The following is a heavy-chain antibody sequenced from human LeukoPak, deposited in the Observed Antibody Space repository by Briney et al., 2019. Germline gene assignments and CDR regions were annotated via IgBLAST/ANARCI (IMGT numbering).Heavy chain of an antibody. CDR1: GFGFSDYY. CDR2: ISSSGSTK. CDR3: ARDYNILTDDY. Sequence: GGSLRLSCAASGFGFSDYYMTWIRQAPGKGLEWISYISSSGSTKYYADSVEGRFTISRDNTKNSLYLQMNSLRAEDTAVYYCARDYNILTDDYWGQGTLVTVSS. J-gene: IGHJ4*02. V-gene: IGHV3-11*01. D-gene: IGHD3-9*01.